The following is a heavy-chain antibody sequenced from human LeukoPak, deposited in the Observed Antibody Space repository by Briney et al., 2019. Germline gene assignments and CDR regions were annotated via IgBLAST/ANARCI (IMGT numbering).Heavy chain of an antibody. Sequence: GRSLRLSCAASGFTFSSYAMHWVRQAPGKGLEWVAVISYDGSNKYYADSVKGRFTISRDNSKNTLYLQMNSLRAEDTAVYYCARDGGAWFGEFNPHDYWGQGTLVTVSS. CDR3: ARDGGAWFGEFNPHDY. V-gene: IGHV3-30-3*01. J-gene: IGHJ4*02. CDR2: ISYDGSNK. CDR1: GFTFSSYA. D-gene: IGHD3-10*01.